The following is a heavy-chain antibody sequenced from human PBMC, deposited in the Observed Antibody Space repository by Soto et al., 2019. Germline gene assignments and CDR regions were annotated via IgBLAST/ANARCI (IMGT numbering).Heavy chain of an antibody. CDR1: GFTFSSYA. CDR2: ISGSGSST. V-gene: IGHV3-23*01. CDR3: AKDQGSIAARFLAFDI. D-gene: IGHD6-6*01. J-gene: IGHJ3*02. Sequence: EVQLLESGGGLVQPGGSLRLSCAASGFTFSSYAMSWVRQAPGKGLEWVSVISGSGSSTYYADSVKGRFTISRDNSKNTLYLQMNSLRAEDTAVYYCAKDQGSIAARFLAFDIWGQGTMVTVSS.